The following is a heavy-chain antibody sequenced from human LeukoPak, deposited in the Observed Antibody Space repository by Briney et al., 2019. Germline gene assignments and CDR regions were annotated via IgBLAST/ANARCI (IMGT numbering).Heavy chain of an antibody. D-gene: IGHD3-10*01. Sequence: PGGSLRLSCAASGFTFSDYYMSWIRQAPGKGLEWVSYISSSSSTIYYVDSVKGRFTISRDNAKKSLFLQMNSLRAEDTAVYYCARGAVRALLAFDVWGQGTMVTVSS. V-gene: IGHV3-11*04. CDR3: ARGAVRALLAFDV. CDR1: GFTFSDYY. CDR2: ISSSSSTI. J-gene: IGHJ3*01.